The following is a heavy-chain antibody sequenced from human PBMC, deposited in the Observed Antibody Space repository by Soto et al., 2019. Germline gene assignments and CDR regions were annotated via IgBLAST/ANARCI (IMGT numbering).Heavy chain of an antibody. CDR2: IGTRSDI. J-gene: IGHJ6*02. D-gene: IGHD2-21*02. V-gene: IGHV3-21*01. Sequence: GGSLIGSCASSGFTFSTYSMHWVRQAPGKGLEWVSSIGTRSDIYYADSVKGRFTIYRDNAKNSLSLQMNSLRAEDTGVYYCAREETAWPLAYGLDVWGQGTTVTVSS. CDR3: AREETAWPLAYGLDV. CDR1: GFTFSTYS.